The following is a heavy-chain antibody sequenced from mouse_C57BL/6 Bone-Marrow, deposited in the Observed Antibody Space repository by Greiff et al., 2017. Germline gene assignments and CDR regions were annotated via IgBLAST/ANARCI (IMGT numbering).Heavy chain of an antibody. V-gene: IGHV1-5*01. CDR3: TSYYSNYGGLYYAMDY. CDR2: IYPGNSDT. D-gene: IGHD2-5*01. Sequence: EVQLQQSGTVLARPGASVKMSCKTSGYTFTSYWMHWVKQRPGQGLEWIGAIYPGNSDTSYNQKFKGKAKLTAVTSASTAYMELSSLTNEDSAVYYCTSYYSNYGGLYYAMDYWGQGTSVTVSS. CDR1: GYTFTSYW. J-gene: IGHJ4*01.